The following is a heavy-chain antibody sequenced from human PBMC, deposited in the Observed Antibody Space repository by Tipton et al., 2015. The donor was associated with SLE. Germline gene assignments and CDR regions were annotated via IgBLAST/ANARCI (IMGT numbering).Heavy chain of an antibody. Sequence: SLRLSCTASGFTFSSQEMNWVRQAPGKGLEWVSYISSGGTFIHYADAVKGRFTISRDNAKNSLYLQMNSLRAEDTAVYYCARGGEYGSSWYPRKYYYMDVWGKGTTVTVS. CDR2: ISSGGTFI. J-gene: IGHJ6*03. CDR1: GFTFSSQE. D-gene: IGHD6-13*01. CDR3: ARGGEYGSSWYPRKYYYMDV. V-gene: IGHV3-48*03.